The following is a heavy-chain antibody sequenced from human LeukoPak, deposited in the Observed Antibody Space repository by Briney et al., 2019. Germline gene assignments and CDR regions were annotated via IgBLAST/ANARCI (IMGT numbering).Heavy chain of an antibody. Sequence: PGGSLRLSCVASGFTFSTYTMNWVRQAPGKGLEWVSAISGSGGSTYYADSVKGRFIISRDNSKNTLYLHMSSLRGEDTALYYCAAGSGWKPYYYNYYMDVWGKGTTVTVSS. CDR2: ISGSGGST. D-gene: IGHD6-19*01. CDR3: AAGSGWKPYYYNYYMDV. V-gene: IGHV3-23*01. J-gene: IGHJ6*03. CDR1: GFTFSTYT.